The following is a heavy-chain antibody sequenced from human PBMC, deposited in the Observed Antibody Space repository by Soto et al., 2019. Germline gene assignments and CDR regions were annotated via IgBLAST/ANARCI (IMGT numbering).Heavy chain of an antibody. V-gene: IGHV4-31*03. D-gene: IGHD6-6*01. Sequence: PSETLSLTCSVSSDSMNSGGYYWSWIRQHPGKGLEWIGYIYSNGDTYYKPSLKSRFTISVDTSKNQFSLNLTSVTAADTAVYYCARRGGSSSGYYYYAMDVWGQGTTVTVSS. J-gene: IGHJ6*02. CDR1: SDSMNSGGYY. CDR2: IYSNGDT. CDR3: ARRGGSSSGYYYYAMDV.